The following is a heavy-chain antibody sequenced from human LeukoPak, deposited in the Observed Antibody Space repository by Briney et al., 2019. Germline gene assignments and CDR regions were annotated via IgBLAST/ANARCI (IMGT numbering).Heavy chain of an antibody. CDR1: GYTFTGNY. V-gene: IGHV1-2*02. CDR3: VLAAARLNWFDP. J-gene: IGHJ5*02. D-gene: IGHD6-13*01. Sequence: SVKVSCKASGYTFTGNYMHWVRQAPGQGLEWMGWINPNSGSTNYAQKFQGRVTMTRDTSISTAYMELSRLRSDDTAVYYCVLAAARLNWFDPWGQGTLVTVSS. CDR2: INPNSGST.